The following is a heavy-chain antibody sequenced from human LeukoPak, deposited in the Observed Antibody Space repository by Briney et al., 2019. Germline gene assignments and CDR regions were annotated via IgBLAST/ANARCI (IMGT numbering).Heavy chain of an antibody. D-gene: IGHD3-22*01. V-gene: IGHV3-21*01. CDR2: ISSSSTYI. CDR1: GFIFSSYT. J-gene: IGHJ4*02. Sequence: PGGSLRLSCAASGFIFSSYTVNWVRQAPGKGLEWVSSISSSSTYIYYADSVKGRFTISRDNAKSSLDLQMNSLRAEDTAVYYCARDPHSGYGSSGGFDCWGQGTLVTVSS. CDR3: ARDPHSGYGSSGGFDC.